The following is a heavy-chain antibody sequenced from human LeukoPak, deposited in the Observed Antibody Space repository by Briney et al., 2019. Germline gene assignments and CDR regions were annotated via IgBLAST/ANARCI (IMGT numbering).Heavy chain of an antibody. Sequence: PSETLSLPCTVSGGSISSGSYYWSWIRQPAGKGLEWIGRIYTGGSTNYNPSLKSRVTISVDTSKNQFSLKLSSVTAADTAVYYCAISLWAAAFDYWGQGTLVTVSS. V-gene: IGHV4-61*02. D-gene: IGHD6-13*01. J-gene: IGHJ4*02. CDR1: GGSISSGSYY. CDR2: IYTGGST. CDR3: AISLWAAAFDY.